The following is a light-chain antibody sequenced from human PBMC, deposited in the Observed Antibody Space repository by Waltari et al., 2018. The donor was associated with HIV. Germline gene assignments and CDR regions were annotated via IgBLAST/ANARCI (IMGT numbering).Light chain of an antibody. V-gene: IGKV1-39*01. CDR1: QTINNY. CDR2: GAS. J-gene: IGKJ4*01. Sequence: DIQMTQSPSSLSASVGGRVTITCRASQTINNYLNWYQQKPGKAPNLLIYGASSLQSGVPSRFSGGGSGTDFTLPLTGLQPEDFATYYCQQADSTPHTFGGGTKVEIK. CDR3: QQADSTPHT.